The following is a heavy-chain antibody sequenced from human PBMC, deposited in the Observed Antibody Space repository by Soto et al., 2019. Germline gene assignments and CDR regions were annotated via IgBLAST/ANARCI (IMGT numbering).Heavy chain of an antibody. Sequence: QLQLQESGPGLVKPSETLSLTCTVSGGSISSSSYYWGWIRQPPGKGLEWIGSIYYSGSTYYNPSLKSRVTISVDTSKNQFSLKLSSVTAADTAVYYCARHKAPVAGAWVDYWGQGTLVTVSS. D-gene: IGHD6-19*01. V-gene: IGHV4-39*01. CDR2: IYYSGST. CDR3: ARHKAPVAGAWVDY. J-gene: IGHJ4*02. CDR1: GGSISSSSYY.